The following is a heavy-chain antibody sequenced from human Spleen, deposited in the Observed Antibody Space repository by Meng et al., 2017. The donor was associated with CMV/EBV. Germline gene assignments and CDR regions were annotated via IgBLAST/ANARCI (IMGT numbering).Heavy chain of an antibody. CDR2: IRYDGINK. J-gene: IGHJ6*02. CDR1: GFILSNHG. V-gene: IGHV3-30*02. Sequence: GESLKISCAASGFILSNHGMHWVRQAPGKGLEWVAFIRYDGINKYYGDSVKGRFTISRDNPKNTLYLQMNSLGAEDTAVYYCAKAIPTISGSTAGRAMDVWGQGTTVTVSS. CDR3: AKAIPTISGSTAGRAMDV. D-gene: IGHD2-15*01.